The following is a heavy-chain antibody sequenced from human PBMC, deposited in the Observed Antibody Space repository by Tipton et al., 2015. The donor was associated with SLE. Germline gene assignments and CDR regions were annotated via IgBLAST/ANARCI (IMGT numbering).Heavy chain of an antibody. V-gene: IGHV4-59*01. CDR3: ARGLLRTTFALYCSGRSCSNWYFDL. J-gene: IGHJ2*01. CDR1: GGSISSDY. D-gene: IGHD2-15*01. Sequence: TLSLTCTVSGGSISSDYWSWIRQPPGKGLEWIGYIYYSGSTNYNSSLKSRVTISVDTSKNQFSLKLSSVTAADTAVYYCARGLLRTTFALYCSGRSCSNWYFDLWGRGTLVTVSS. CDR2: IYYSGST.